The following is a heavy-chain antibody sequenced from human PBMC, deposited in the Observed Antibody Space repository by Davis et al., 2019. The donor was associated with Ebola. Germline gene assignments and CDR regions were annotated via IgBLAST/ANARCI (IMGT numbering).Heavy chain of an antibody. CDR2: IYSGGST. CDR1: GGSISSGGYS. J-gene: IGHJ6*04. D-gene: IGHD4-17*01. Sequence: ETLSLTCAVSGGSISSGGYSWSWVRQAPGKGLEWVSVIYSGGSTYYADSVKGRFTISRDNSKNTLYLQMNSLRAEDTAVYYCATGDHGDYGMDVWGKGTTVTVSS. CDR3: ATGDHGDYGMDV. V-gene: IGHV3-53*01.